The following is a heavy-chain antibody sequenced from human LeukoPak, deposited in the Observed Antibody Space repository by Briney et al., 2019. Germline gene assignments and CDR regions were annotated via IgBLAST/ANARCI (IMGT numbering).Heavy chain of an antibody. CDR1: GFTFSSNY. CDR2: IYSGGST. V-gene: IGHV3-53*01. J-gene: IGHJ3*02. D-gene: IGHD6-19*01. CDR3: AREASIAVAGTDHDAFDI. Sequence: GGSLRLSCAASGFTFSSNYMSWVRQAPGKGLEWVSVIYSGGSTYYSESVKGRFTISRGNSKNTLYLQMNSLRAEDTAVYYCAREASIAVAGTDHDAFDIWGQGTMVTVSS.